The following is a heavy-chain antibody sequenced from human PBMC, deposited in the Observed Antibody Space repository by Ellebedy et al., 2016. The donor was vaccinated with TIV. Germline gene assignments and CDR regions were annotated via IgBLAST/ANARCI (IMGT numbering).Heavy chain of an antibody. V-gene: IGHV4-39*01. CDR3: ATYGWNEDY. CDR1: GDSITTSSFY. Sequence: MPSETLSLTCTVSGDSITTSSFYRGWIRQPPGKGLEWIGATYYGGRTFYNPSLKSRVTISVDTSKNQFSLKLSSVTAADTAVYYCATYGWNEDYWGQGTLVTVSS. D-gene: IGHD1-1*01. CDR2: TYYGGRT. J-gene: IGHJ4*02.